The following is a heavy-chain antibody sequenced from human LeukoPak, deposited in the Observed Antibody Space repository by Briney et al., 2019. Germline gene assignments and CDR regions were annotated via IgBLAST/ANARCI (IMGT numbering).Heavy chain of an antibody. J-gene: IGHJ4*02. CDR3: ASHQSLVVAALDY. V-gene: IGHV4-39*07. Sequence: KPSETLSLTCTVSGGSISSYYWGWIRQPPGKGLEWIGSIYYSGSTYYNPSLKSRVTISVDTSKNQFSLRLSSVTAADTAVYYCASHQSLVVAALDYWGQGTLVTVSS. CDR2: IYYSGST. D-gene: IGHD2-15*01. CDR1: GGSISSYY.